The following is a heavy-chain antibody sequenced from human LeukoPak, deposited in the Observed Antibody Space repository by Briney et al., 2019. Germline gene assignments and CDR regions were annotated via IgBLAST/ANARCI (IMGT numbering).Heavy chain of an antibody. CDR2: ISSSGSTI. CDR1: GFTFSDYY. CDR3: ARLLVYNSGGEAFDH. V-gene: IGHV3-11*04. Sequence: KPGGSLRLSCEASGFTFSDYYMKWIRQASGEGLEWVSYISSSGSTIYYADSVKGRFTISRDNAKNSLYLQMNSLRAEDTAVYYCARLLVYNSGGEAFDHWGQGTLVTVSS. J-gene: IGHJ4*02. D-gene: IGHD1-20*01.